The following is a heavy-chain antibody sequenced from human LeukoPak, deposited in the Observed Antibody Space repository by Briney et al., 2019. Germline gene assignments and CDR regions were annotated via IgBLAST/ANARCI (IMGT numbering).Heavy chain of an antibody. CDR1: GGSISSYY. J-gene: IGHJ4*01. Sequence: SETLSLTCTVSGGSISSYYWSWIRQPPGKGLEWIGYINYSGSTNYNPSLKSRVTISVDTSKNQFSLRLTSVTAADTALYYCARDTVPPRNATEQKTGTYYWGLGTLVTVSS. D-gene: IGHD7-27*01. CDR2: INYSGST. CDR3: ARDTVPPRNATEQKTGTYY. V-gene: IGHV4-59*12.